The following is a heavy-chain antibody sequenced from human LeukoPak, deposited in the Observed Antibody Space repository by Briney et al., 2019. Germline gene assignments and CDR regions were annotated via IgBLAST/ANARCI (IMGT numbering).Heavy chain of an antibody. D-gene: IGHD2-21*01. CDR3: ARGIYSSLGF. J-gene: IGHJ4*02. Sequence: PGESLKISCKGPGYSFTRYWIGWVRQVPGKGLEWMGIIYPGDSDTRYNPSFQGQVTISADKSTSTAYLQWSSLKASDAAMYYCARGIYSSLGFWGQGTLVTVSS. CDR1: GYSFTRYW. V-gene: IGHV5-51*01. CDR2: IYPGDSDT.